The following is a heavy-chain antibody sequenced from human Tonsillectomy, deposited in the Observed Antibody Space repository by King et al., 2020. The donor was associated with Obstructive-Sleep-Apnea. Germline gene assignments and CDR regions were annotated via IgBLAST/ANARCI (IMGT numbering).Heavy chain of an antibody. J-gene: IGHJ3*02. CDR1: GGTFSSYA. D-gene: IGHD2-2*01. CDR3: ARERDGGYCSSTSCHDAFDI. V-gene: IGHV1-69*01. Sequence: QLVQSGAEVKKPGSSVKVSCKASGGTFSSYAISWVRQAPGQGLEWMGGIIPIFGTANYAQKFQGRVTITADESTRTAYMELRTLRSEDTAVYYCARERDGGYCSSTSCHDAFDIWGQGTMVTVSS. CDR2: IIPIFGTA.